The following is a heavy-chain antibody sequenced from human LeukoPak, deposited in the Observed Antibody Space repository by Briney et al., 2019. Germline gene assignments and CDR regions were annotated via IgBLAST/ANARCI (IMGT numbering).Heavy chain of an antibody. D-gene: IGHD5-18*01. Sequence: GGSLRLSCAASGFTFSSYWMSWVRQAPGKGLEWVANIKQNGSEKYYVDSVKGRFTISRDNAKNSLYLQMNSLRAEDTAVYYCASIETRHSYGPTYYFDYWGQGTLVTV. J-gene: IGHJ4*02. CDR2: IKQNGSEK. CDR3: ASIETRHSYGPTYYFDY. V-gene: IGHV3-7*01. CDR1: GFTFSSYW.